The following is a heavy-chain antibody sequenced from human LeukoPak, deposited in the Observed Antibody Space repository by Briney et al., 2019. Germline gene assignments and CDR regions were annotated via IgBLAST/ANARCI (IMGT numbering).Heavy chain of an antibody. CDR1: GFSFSSYS. Sequence: PGGSLRLSCAASGFSFSSYSMNRVRQAPGKGLEWVSYISGSSSRIYYADSVKGRFTISRDNAKTSLYLQMNSLRAEDTALYYCATHYYDSSGYHSPDYRGQGTLVTVSS. D-gene: IGHD3-22*01. CDR3: ATHYYDSSGYHSPDY. CDR2: ISGSSSRI. V-gene: IGHV3-48*01. J-gene: IGHJ4*02.